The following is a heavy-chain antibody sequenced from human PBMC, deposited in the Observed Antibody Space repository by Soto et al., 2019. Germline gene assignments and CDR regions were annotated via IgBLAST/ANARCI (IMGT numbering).Heavy chain of an antibody. V-gene: IGHV3-23*01. CDR3: AKARCTTTDCYVPDY. J-gene: IGHJ4*02. CDR1: GFSFRTYT. CDR2: ISGSGGSP. Sequence: EVQLSESGGGLVQTGGSLRLSCAASGFSFRTYTMSWVRQAPGKGLEWLSVISGSGGSPSYADSVQGRFVISRDNARNTLYLHMNSLRAEDTVMYYCAKARCTTTDCYVPDYWGRGTLVTVSS. D-gene: IGHD1-26*01.